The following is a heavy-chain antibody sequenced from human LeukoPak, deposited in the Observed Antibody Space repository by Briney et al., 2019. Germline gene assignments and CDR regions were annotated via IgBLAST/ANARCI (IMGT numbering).Heavy chain of an antibody. Sequence: SETLSLTCTVSGGSISSGGYYWSWIRQHPGKGLEWIGYIYYSGSTYYNPSLKSRVTISVDTSKNQFSLKLSSVTAADTAVYYCARGGQRAVQWLVRGKPFYFDYWGQGTLVTVSS. D-gene: IGHD6-19*01. CDR1: GGSISSGGYY. CDR3: ARGGQRAVQWLVRGKPFYFDY. J-gene: IGHJ4*02. V-gene: IGHV4-31*03. CDR2: IYYSGST.